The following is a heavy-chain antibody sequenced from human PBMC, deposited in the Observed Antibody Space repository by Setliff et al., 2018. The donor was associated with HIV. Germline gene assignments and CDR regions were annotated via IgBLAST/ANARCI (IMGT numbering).Heavy chain of an antibody. V-gene: IGHV4-61*09. CDR3: ARKLWGAAAGFDY. CDR1: GGSISSGNYY. CDR2: IYISGSGST. J-gene: IGHJ4*02. D-gene: IGHD6-13*01. Sequence: SLTCTVSGGSISSGNYYWSWIRQPAGKGLEWIGHIYISGSGSTNYNPSLKSRVTISVDTSKNQFSLKLSSVIAADTAVYYCARKLWGAAAGFDYWGQGTLVTVSS.